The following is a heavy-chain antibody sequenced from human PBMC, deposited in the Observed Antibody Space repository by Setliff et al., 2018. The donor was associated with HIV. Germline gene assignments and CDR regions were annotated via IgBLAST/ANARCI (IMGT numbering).Heavy chain of an antibody. J-gene: IGHJ6*03. D-gene: IGHD3-10*02. V-gene: IGHV1-69*13. CDR1: GYTFTNYD. CDR2: IIPIFNTA. Sequence: ASVKVSCKASGYTFTNYDISWVRQAPGQGLEWMGGIIPIFNTANYAQKFQGRVTITADESTSTAYMELSSLRSEDTAVFYCARIVRPSYYYYYYMDVWGKGTTVTVSS. CDR3: ARIVRPSYYYYYYMDV.